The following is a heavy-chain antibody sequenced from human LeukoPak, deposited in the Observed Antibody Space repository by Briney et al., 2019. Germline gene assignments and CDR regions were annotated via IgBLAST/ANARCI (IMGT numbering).Heavy chain of an antibody. CDR2: INHSGST. J-gene: IGHJ5*02. CDR3: ARHLEDSITMVRGVIINWFDP. V-gene: IGHV4-34*01. CDR1: GGSFSGYY. D-gene: IGHD3-10*01. Sequence: SETLSLTCAVYGGSFSGYYWSWIRQPPGKGLEWIGEINHSGSTNYNSSLKSRVTISVDTSKNQFSLKLSSVTAADTAVYYCARHLEDSITMVRGVIINWFDPWGQGTLVTVSS.